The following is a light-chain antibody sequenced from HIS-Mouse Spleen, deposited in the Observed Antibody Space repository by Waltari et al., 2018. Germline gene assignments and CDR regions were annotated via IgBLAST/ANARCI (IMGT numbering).Light chain of an antibody. J-gene: IGLJ3*02. V-gene: IGLV3-25*03. CDR2: KDS. Sequence: SYELTQPPSVSVSPGQTARITCSGDALPQQDASWYQQKPGQAPVLVIYKDSERPSGIPERFSGSSSGTTVTLTISGVQAEDEADYYCQSADSSGTKWVFGGGTKLTVL. CDR3: QSADSSGTKWV. CDR1: ALPQQD.